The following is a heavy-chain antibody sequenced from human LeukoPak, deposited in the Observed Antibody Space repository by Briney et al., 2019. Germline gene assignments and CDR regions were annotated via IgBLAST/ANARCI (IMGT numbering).Heavy chain of an antibody. CDR3: AREPSYSSSWYTSCNY. CDR2: ITLSSSTI. V-gene: IGHV3-48*01. CDR1: GFTFSSYG. J-gene: IGHJ4*02. D-gene: IGHD6-13*01. Sequence: GGSLRLSCAASGFTFSSYGMNWVRQAPGKGLEWVSYITLSSSTIYYADSVKGRFTISRDNAKNSVYLQMNSLRAEDTAVYYCAREPSYSSSWYTSCNYWCQGTLVTVSS.